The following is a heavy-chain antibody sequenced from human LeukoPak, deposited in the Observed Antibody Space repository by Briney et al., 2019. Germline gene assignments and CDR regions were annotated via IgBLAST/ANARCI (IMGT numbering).Heavy chain of an antibody. CDR3: AKDIAAAGRRVHAFDI. CDR2: ISGSGGST. D-gene: IGHD6-13*01. V-gene: IGHV3-23*01. CDR1: GFSFSTYA. J-gene: IGHJ3*02. Sequence: GGSLRLSCAASGFSFSTYAMNWVRQAPGKGLEWVSAISGSGGSTYYADSVKGRFTVSRDNSKNTVYLQMNSLRAEDTAVYYCAKDIAAAGRRVHAFDIWGQGTMVTVSS.